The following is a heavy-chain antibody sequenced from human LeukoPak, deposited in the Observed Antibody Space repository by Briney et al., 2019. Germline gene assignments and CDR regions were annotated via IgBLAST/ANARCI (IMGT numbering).Heavy chain of an antibody. J-gene: IGHJ5*02. D-gene: IGHD4-17*01. CDR1: GFPFTKAW. V-gene: IGHV3-15*01. CDR2: IKSSSDGGTV. Sequence: GESLRLSCVGSGFPFTKAWMNWVRQSPGKGLEWIGRIKSSSDGGTVHYAAPVTDRFTISGDDSKNTLYLQMNSLKIEDTAVYYCTTVLTVTIAWGQGTLVTVSS. CDR3: TTVLTVTIA.